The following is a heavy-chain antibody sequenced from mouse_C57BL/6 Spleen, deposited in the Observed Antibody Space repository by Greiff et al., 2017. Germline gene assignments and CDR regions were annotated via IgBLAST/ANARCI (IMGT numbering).Heavy chain of an antibody. CDR1: GYTFTSYW. CDR2: IYPGSGST. Sequence: QVQLQQSGAELVKPGASVKMSCKASGYTFTSYWITWVKQRPGQGLEWIGDIYPGSGSTNYNEKFKSKATLTVDTSSSTAYMQLSSLTSEDSAVYYCARKGDRIPTDTTGGYYAMDYWGQGTSVTVSS. CDR3: ARKGDRIPTDTTGGYYAMDY. V-gene: IGHV1-55*01. D-gene: IGHD1-1*01. J-gene: IGHJ4*01.